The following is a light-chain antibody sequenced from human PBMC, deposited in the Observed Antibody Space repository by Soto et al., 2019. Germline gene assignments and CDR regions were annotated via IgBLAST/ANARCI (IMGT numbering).Light chain of an antibody. Sequence: QSALTQPASVSGSPGQSITISCTGTSSDVGGYNYVSWYQQHPGKAPKLIIYDVSNRPSGVSYRFFGSKSANTASLTISGLQAEDEADYYCSSYTSTSTLVVFGGGTKLTVL. CDR1: SSDVGGYNY. V-gene: IGLV2-14*03. CDR3: SSYTSTSTLVV. CDR2: DVS. J-gene: IGLJ2*01.